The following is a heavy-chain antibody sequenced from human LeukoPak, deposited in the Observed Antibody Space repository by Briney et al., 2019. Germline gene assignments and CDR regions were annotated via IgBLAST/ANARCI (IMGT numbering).Heavy chain of an antibody. CDR1: GFTFSTYD. V-gene: IGHV3-13*01. CDR2: IGAGFDT. D-gene: IGHD3-10*01. Sequence: GSLSLSCAASGFTFSTYDFHWVRPVTGKGIQWVSAIGAGFDTYYQNSVRGRFTISRENAKNSLYLQMNSLTVGDTAVYYCAREDSTRSGVRELDYWGQGILVTVSS. CDR3: AREDSTRSGVRELDY. J-gene: IGHJ4*02.